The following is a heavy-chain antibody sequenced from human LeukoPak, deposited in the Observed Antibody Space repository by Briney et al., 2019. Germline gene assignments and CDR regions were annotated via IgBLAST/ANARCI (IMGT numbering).Heavy chain of an antibody. V-gene: IGHV1-2*02. CDR2: INPNSGGT. CDR1: GYTFTGYY. CDR3: ARICVKLPRDAFDI. Sequence: ASVKVSCKASGYTFTGYYMHWLRQAPGQGLEWMGWINPNSGGTNYAQKFQGRVTMTRDTSIGTAYMELSRLRSDDTAVYYCARICVKLPRDAFDIWGQGTMVTVSS. J-gene: IGHJ3*02. D-gene: IGHD2-15*01.